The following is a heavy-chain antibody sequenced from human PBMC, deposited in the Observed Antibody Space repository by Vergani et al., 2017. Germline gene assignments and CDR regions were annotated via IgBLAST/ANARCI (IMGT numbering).Heavy chain of an antibody. Sequence: QVQLQQWGAGLLKPSETLALMCGVYNGSFRAYYCSWIRQSPGKGLEWLGEINSSGGTYYRPSLKNRMTISADTSKTQFSLKLTSLTAADTAIYFCRLVAAGRDFWVQGVLVTVSS. V-gene: IGHV4-34*07. CDR1: NGSFRAYY. CDR3: RLVAAGRDF. J-gene: IGHJ4*02. D-gene: IGHD2-15*01. CDR2: INSSGGT.